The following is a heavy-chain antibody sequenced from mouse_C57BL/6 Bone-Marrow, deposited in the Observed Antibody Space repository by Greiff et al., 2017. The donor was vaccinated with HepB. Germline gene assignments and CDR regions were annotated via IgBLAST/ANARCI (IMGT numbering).Heavy chain of an antibody. D-gene: IGHD1-1*01. CDR3: AKSILLRHYYFDY. CDR1: GYAFSSSW. V-gene: IGHV1-82*01. Sequence: QVQLQQSGPELVKPGASVKISCKASGYAFSSSWMNWVKQRPGKGLEWIGRIYPGDGDTNYNGKFKGKATLTADKSSSTAYMQLSSLTSEDSAVYFCAKSILLRHYYFDYWGQGTTLTVSS. CDR2: IYPGDGDT. J-gene: IGHJ2*01.